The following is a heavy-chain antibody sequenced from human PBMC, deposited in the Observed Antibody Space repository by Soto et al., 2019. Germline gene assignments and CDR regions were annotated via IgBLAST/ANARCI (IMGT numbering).Heavy chain of an antibody. Sequence: EPLKISCAASGLTFSSYAMSWVRQAPGKGLEWVSGISGSGGSTYYADSVKGRFTISRDNSKNTLYLQMNSLRAEDTAVYYCAKEPEGYWGQGPLVTVS. CDR2: ISGSGGST. CDR3: AKEPEGY. V-gene: IGHV3-23*01. CDR1: GLTFSSYA. J-gene: IGHJ4*02.